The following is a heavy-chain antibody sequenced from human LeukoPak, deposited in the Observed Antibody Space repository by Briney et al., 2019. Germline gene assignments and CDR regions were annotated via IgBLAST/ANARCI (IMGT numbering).Heavy chain of an antibody. V-gene: IGHV1-69*13. CDR1: GGTFSSYA. J-gene: IGHJ5*02. CDR3: ARGGLNGIWFDP. Sequence: ASVKVSCKASGGTFSSYAISWVRQAPGQGLEWMGGIIPIFGTANYAQKFQGRVTITADESTSTAYMELSSLRSEDTAVYYCARGGLNGIWFDPWGQGTLVTVSS. CDR2: IIPIFGTA. D-gene: IGHD3-16*01.